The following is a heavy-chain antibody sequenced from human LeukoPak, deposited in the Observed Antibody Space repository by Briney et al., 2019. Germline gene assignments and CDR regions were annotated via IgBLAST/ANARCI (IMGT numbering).Heavy chain of an antibody. CDR3: ARLDRESAFFDY. CDR1: GGSISSYY. V-gene: IGHV4-59*01. Sequence: SETLSLTCTVSGGSISSYYWSWIRQPPGKGLEWIGYIYYSGSTNYNPSLKSRVTISVDTSKNQFSLKLSSVTAADTAVYYCARLDRESAFFDYWGQGTLVTVSS. J-gene: IGHJ4*02. D-gene: IGHD3/OR15-3a*01. CDR2: IYYSGST.